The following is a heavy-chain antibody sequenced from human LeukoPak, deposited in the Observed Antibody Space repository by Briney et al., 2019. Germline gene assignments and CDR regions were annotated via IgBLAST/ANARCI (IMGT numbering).Heavy chain of an antibody. J-gene: IGHJ4*02. D-gene: IGHD2-21*02. Sequence: PGGSLRLSCVASGFTFSTYAMSWVRQTPGKGLEWVSSISGSAISTYYADSVKGRFTTSRDNAKNSLYLQMNSLRAEDTAVYYCARDGRMTRSFDYWGQGTLVTVSS. CDR2: ISGSAIST. CDR1: GFTFSTYA. V-gene: IGHV3-23*01. CDR3: ARDGRMTRSFDY.